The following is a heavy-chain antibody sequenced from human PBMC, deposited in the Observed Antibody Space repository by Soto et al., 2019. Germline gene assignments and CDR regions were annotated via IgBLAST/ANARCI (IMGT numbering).Heavy chain of an antibody. J-gene: IGHJ6*02. CDR2: INPKSGGT. V-gene: IGHV1-2*04. CDR1: GYSFTDYH. Sequence: QVQLVQSGAEVKKPGASVKVSCKASGYSFTDYHIHWVRQAPGQGLEWLGRINPKSGGTSTAQEFQSWVPMTTDTSIITASMELTRLTSDDTAIYYCARGDSTDCSNGVCSFFYNHDMDVWGQGTTVTVSS. D-gene: IGHD2-8*01. CDR3: ARGDSTDCSNGVCSFFYNHDMDV.